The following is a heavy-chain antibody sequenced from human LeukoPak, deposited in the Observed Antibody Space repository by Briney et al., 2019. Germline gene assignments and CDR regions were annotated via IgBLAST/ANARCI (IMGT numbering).Heavy chain of an antibody. V-gene: IGHV4-34*01. Sequence: SETLSLTCAVYGGSFSGYYWSWIRQPPGKGLEWIGEINHSESTNYNPSLKSRVTISVDTSKNQFSLKLSSVTAADTAVYYCARGNSSSSFDYWGQGTLVTVSS. CDR2: INHSEST. CDR3: ARGNSSSSFDY. J-gene: IGHJ4*02. CDR1: GGSFSGYY. D-gene: IGHD6-6*01.